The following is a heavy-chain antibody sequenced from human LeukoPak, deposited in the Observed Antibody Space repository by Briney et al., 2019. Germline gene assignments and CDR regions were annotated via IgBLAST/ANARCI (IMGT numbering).Heavy chain of an antibody. J-gene: IGHJ4*02. D-gene: IGHD3-22*01. CDR1: GYIFTSYY. V-gene: IGHV1-46*01. CDR2: INPSGGST. Sequence: ASVKVSCKASGYIFTSYYMHWVRQAPGQGLEWMGIINPSGGSTSYAQKFQGRVTMTRDTSTSTVYMELSSLRSEDTAVYYCARDRGGGSGYYPYFDYWGQGTLVTVSS. CDR3: ARDRGGGSGYYPYFDY.